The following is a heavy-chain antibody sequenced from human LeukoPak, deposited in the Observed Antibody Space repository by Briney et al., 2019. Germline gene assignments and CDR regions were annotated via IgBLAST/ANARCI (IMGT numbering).Heavy chain of an antibody. D-gene: IGHD3-22*01. CDR2: IYSTGST. J-gene: IGHJ3*02. V-gene: IGHV4-59*01. CDR1: GGSMSDYY. CDR3: ARDYTMTHAFDI. Sequence: WETLSLTCTVSGGSMSDYYWSWIRQPPGKGLEWIGYIYSTGSTNYNPSLKSRVTISVDTSKNQFFLKLSSVTAADTALYYCARDYTMTHAFDIWGQGTLVTVSS.